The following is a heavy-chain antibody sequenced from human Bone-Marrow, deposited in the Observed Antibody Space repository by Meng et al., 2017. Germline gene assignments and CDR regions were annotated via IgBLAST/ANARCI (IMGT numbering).Heavy chain of an antibody. V-gene: IGHV3-23*05. CDR3: AKEIRPNDY. CDR2: IDISGETT. D-gene: IGHD5-24*01. Sequence: GESLKISCAVSGFTFSTSAMSWVRQAPGKGLEWVSFIDISGETTRYADSVKGRFTVSRDNSNSALHLQMNSLRAEDTAVYYCAKEIRPNDYWGQGTLVTVSS. J-gene: IGHJ4*02. CDR1: GFTFSTSA.